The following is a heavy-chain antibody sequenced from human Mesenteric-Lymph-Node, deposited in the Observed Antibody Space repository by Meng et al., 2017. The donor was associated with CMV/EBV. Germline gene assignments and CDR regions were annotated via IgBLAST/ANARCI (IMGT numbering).Heavy chain of an antibody. CDR3: ARAPYSSGPYLDY. D-gene: IGHD6-19*01. CDR2: IRYDGSNK. J-gene: IGHJ4*02. Sequence: GESLKISCAASGFTFSSYGMHWVRQAPGKGLEWVAFIRYDGSNKYYADSVKGRFTISRDNSKNTLYLQMNSLRAEDTAVYYCARAPYSSGPYLDYWGQGTLVTVSS. CDR1: GFTFSSYG. V-gene: IGHV3-30*02.